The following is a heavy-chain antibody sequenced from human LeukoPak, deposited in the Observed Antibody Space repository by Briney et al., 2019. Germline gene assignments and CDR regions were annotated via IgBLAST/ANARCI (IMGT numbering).Heavy chain of an antibody. CDR3: ASIAARTNDYYYYMDV. J-gene: IGHJ6*03. CDR1: GFTVSSNY. D-gene: IGHD6-6*01. Sequence: PGGSLRLSCAASGFTVSSNYMSWVRQAPGKGLEWVSVIYSGGSTYYADSVKGRFTISRDNSKNTLYLQMNSLRAEDTAVYYCASIAARTNDYYYYMDVWGKGTTVTVSS. V-gene: IGHV3-66*02. CDR2: IYSGGST.